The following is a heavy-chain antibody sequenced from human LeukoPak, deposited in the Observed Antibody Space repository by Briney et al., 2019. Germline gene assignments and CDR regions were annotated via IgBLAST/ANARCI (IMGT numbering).Heavy chain of an antibody. CDR2: ISSSSSYI. Sequence: PGGSLRLSCAASGFTFSSYSMNWVRQAPGKGLEWVSSISSSSSYIYYADSVKGRFTISRDNAKNSLYLQMNSLRAEDTTVYYCARTYCGGDCYSGYWGQGTLVTVSS. CDR1: GFTFSSYS. CDR3: ARTYCGGDCYSGY. D-gene: IGHD2-21*02. V-gene: IGHV3-21*01. J-gene: IGHJ4*02.